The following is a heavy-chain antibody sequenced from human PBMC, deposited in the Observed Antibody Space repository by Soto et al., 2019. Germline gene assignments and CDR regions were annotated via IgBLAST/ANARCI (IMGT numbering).Heavy chain of an antibody. CDR3: ARTMVTTGDWFDP. Sequence: QLQLQASGPGLVKPSETLSLTCNVSGGSIGSSIYYWGWLRQPPGKGLEWIASIFYSGNTYYNPSLKSRVTISVDTSKNQFSLKLSSVTAADTALYYCARTMVTTGDWFDPWGQGTLVIVSS. CDR2: IFYSGNT. J-gene: IGHJ5*02. D-gene: IGHD4-17*01. V-gene: IGHV4-39*01. CDR1: GGSIGSSIYY.